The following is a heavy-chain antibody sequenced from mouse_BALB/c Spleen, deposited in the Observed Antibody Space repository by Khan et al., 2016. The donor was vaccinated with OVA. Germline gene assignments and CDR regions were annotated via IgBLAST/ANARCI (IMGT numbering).Heavy chain of an antibody. CDR1: GYTFTSYW. CDR2: IYPGSGST. CDR3: TRWSYFARDY. Sequence: LQQPGSELVRPGASVKLSCKASGYTFTSYWMHWVKQRPGQGLEWIGNIYPGSGSTKYDEKFKSKATLTVDTYSSTAYMQFRSMTYADSAVYYCTRWSYFARDYGGQGTSVTVSS. V-gene: IGHV1S22*01. J-gene: IGHJ4*01.